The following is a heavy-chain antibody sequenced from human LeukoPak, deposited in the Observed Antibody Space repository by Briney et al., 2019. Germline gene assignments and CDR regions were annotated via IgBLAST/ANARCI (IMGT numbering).Heavy chain of an antibody. Sequence: GGSLRLSCAASGFTFSSYAMNWVRQAPGKGLEWVSAISGSGGSTYYADSVKGRFTISRDNSKNTLYLQMNSLRAEDTAVYYCAKYDFWSGYSYYYYMDVWGKGTTVTVSS. J-gene: IGHJ6*03. CDR1: GFTFSSYA. CDR2: ISGSGGST. CDR3: AKYDFWSGYSYYYYMDV. D-gene: IGHD3-3*01. V-gene: IGHV3-23*01.